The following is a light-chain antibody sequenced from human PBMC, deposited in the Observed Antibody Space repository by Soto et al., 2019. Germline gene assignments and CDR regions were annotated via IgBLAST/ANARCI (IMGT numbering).Light chain of an antibody. CDR2: KIS. CDR3: MKTTQFPLLT. CDR1: QSLVHSDGGTY. Sequence: VLTQTPLSSPVTLGQPASISCRSSQSLVHSDGGTYLSWLHQRPGQPPRLLIYKISNRFSWVPAKFSSSRAGTDLTLTISRVEAEDVGVYYYMKTTQFPLLTFGQGTRLEIK. J-gene: IGKJ5*01. V-gene: IGKV2-24*01.